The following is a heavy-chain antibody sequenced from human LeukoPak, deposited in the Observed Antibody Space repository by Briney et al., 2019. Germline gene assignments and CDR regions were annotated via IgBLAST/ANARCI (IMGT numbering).Heavy chain of an antibody. CDR1: GFVFSNYW. CDR3: ARGGGLDV. J-gene: IGHJ6*02. D-gene: IGHD3-16*01. Sequence: GGSLRLSCAASGFVFSNYWMSWVRQAPGKGLEWVASINHNGNVNYYVDSVKGRFTISGDNAKNSLYLQMSNLRAEDTAVYFCARGGGLDVWGQGATVTVSS. V-gene: IGHV3-7*03. CDR2: INHNGNVN.